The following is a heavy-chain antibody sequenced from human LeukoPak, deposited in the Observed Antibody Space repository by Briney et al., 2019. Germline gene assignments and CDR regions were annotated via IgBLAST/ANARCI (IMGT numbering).Heavy chain of an antibody. D-gene: IGHD2-15*01. J-gene: IGHJ4*02. CDR1: GYTFTGYY. CDR3: ARDLGYCSGGSCYPTYYFDY. Sequence: ASVKVSCKASGYTFTGYYMHWVRQAPGQGLEWMGWINPNSGGTNYAQKFQGRVTMTRDTSISTAYMELSNLRSEDTAVYYCARDLGYCSGGSCYPTYYFDYWGQGTLVTVSS. CDR2: INPNSGGT. V-gene: IGHV1-2*02.